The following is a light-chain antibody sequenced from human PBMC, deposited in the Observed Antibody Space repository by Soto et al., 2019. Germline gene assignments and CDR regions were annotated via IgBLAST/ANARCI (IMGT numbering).Light chain of an antibody. CDR3: QQVDSYPRT. J-gene: IGKJ1*01. Sequence: DVEMTQSPSSVSASVGDRVTITCRASQDISDYLNWYQQKPGKAPRLLIYDASNLETGVPSRFSGSGSGTEFTLTISSLHPEDVATYYCQQVDSYPRTFGQGTKVDI. V-gene: IGKV1-33*01. CDR2: DAS. CDR1: QDISDY.